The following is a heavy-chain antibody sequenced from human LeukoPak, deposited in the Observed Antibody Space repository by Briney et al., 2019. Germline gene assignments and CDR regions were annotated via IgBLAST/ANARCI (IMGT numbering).Heavy chain of an antibody. D-gene: IGHD3-10*01. Sequence: SETLSLTCAVYGGSFSGYYWGWIRQPPGKGLEWIGEINHSGSTNYNPSLKSRVTISVDTSKNQFSLKLSSVTAADTAVYYCARFGITVVRGGKYYFDYWGQGTLVTVSS. CDR2: INHSGST. CDR3: ARFGITVVRGGKYYFDY. V-gene: IGHV4-34*01. J-gene: IGHJ4*02. CDR1: GGSFSGYY.